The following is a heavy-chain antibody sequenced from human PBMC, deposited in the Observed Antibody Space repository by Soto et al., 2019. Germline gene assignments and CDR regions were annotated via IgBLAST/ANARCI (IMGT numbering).Heavy chain of an antibody. Sequence: QVHLVQSGAEVKKPGASVKVSCKASGYTFTNYYIHWVRQARGQGLEWLGIIRPSGGRTEYAQRFQGRVTLTTDTSTSTVYMELTSLTSEDTAVYYCAREPNESYYFDYWGQGTLVTFSS. CDR3: AREPNESYYFDY. CDR2: IRPSGGRT. CDR1: GYTFTNYY. J-gene: IGHJ4*02. V-gene: IGHV1-46*01. D-gene: IGHD5-18*01.